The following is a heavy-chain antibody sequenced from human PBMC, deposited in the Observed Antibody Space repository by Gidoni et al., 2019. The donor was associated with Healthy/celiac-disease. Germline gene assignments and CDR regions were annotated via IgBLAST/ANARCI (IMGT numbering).Heavy chain of an antibody. CDR3: ARASYNWNQGGGMDV. CDR2: IGTAGDT. Sequence: EVQLVESGGGLVQPGGSLRLSCAASGFPFSSYDMHWVRQATGKGMGWFSAIGTAGDTYYPGYVKGRFTISRENAKNSLYLQMNSLRAGDTAVYYCARASYNWNQGGGMDVWGQGTTVTVSS. D-gene: IGHD1-20*01. V-gene: IGHV3-13*01. J-gene: IGHJ6*02. CDR1: GFPFSSYD.